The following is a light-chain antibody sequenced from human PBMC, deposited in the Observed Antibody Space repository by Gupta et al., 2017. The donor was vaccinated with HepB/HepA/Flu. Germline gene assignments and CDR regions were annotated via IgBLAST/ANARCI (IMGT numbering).Light chain of an antibody. J-gene: IGKJ1*01. V-gene: IGKV3-20*01. Sequence: ELVLTHSPGTLSLSPGERGTRSCRARQRGRSRYLAWYQQKPGQAPRLLIYGASSRATGIPDRFSGSGSGTEFTLTISRREPEDFAVYYCQQEGSSPKTFGQGTKVEIK. CDR3: QQEGSSPKT. CDR1: QRGRSRY. CDR2: GAS.